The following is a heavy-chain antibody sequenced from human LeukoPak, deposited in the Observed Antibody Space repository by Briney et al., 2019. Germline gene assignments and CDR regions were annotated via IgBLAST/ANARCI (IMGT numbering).Heavy chain of an antibody. CDR1: GLTFSSYA. V-gene: IGHV3-23*01. Sequence: SGGSLRLSCAASGLTFSSYAMSWVRQAPGKGLEWVSAISGSGGSTYYADSVKGRFTISRDNAKNSLYLQMNSLRAEDTAVYYCAAGSSPDAFDIWGQGTMVTVSS. CDR2: ISGSGGST. J-gene: IGHJ3*02. D-gene: IGHD6-6*01. CDR3: AAGSSPDAFDI.